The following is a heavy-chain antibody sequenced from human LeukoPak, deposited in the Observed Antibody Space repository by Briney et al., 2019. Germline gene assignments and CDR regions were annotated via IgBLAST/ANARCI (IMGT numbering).Heavy chain of an antibody. J-gene: IGHJ4*02. V-gene: IGHV3-74*01. CDR1: GFTFSDYW. CDR3: VSDGLQVVPYDH. Sequence: GGSLRLSCAASGFTFSDYWMNWVRQGPGKGLVWVSGIGPDGSTTQYVDSVKGRFTISRDNAKNTLYLQMNSLRVEDTAVYYCVSDGLQVVPYDHWGQGTLVTVSS. D-gene: IGHD6-13*01. CDR2: IGPDGSTT.